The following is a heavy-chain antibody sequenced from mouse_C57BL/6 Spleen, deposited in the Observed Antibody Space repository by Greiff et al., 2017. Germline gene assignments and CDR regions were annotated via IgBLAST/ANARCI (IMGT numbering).Heavy chain of an antibody. CDR1: GYAFSSYW. J-gene: IGHJ3*01. D-gene: IGHD2-2*01. Sequence: VKLMESGAELVKPGASVKISCKASGYAFSSYWMNWVKQRPGKGLEWIGQIYPGDGDTNYNGKFKGKATLTADKSSSTAYMQPSSLTSEDSAVYFCARGRSTMVTTGAYWGQGTLVTVSA. CDR3: ARGRSTMVTTGAY. CDR2: IYPGDGDT. V-gene: IGHV1-80*01.